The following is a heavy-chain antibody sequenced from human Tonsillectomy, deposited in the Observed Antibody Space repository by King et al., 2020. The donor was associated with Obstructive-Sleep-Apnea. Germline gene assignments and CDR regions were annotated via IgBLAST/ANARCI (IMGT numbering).Heavy chain of an antibody. D-gene: IGHD3-22*01. CDR1: GFTFSSCG. V-gene: IGHV3-30*18. Sequence: VQLVESGGGVVQPGRSLRLSCAASGFTFSSCGMHWVRQAPGKGLEWVAGISYDGSNEHYADSVKGRFTISRDNSKNTLYLQMHSLRTEDTAGYFCAKDFTPSYDSRGYPDYWGQGTLVTVSS. CDR2: ISYDGSNE. CDR3: AKDFTPSYDSRGYPDY. J-gene: IGHJ4*02.